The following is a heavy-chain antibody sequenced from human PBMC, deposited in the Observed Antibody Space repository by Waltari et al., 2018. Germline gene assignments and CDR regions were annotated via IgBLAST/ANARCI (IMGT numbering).Heavy chain of an antibody. Sequence: QVQLVQSGAEVKKPGSSVKVSCKASGGTFSSYAISWVRQAPGQGLEWMGGIIPILGIANYAQKFQGRVTITADKSTSTAYMELSSLRSEDTAVYYCARSLYCGGDCYLLDYWGQGTLVTVSS. CDR3: ARSLYCGGDCYLLDY. J-gene: IGHJ4*02. V-gene: IGHV1-69*10. D-gene: IGHD2-21*01. CDR1: GGTFSSYA. CDR2: IIPILGIA.